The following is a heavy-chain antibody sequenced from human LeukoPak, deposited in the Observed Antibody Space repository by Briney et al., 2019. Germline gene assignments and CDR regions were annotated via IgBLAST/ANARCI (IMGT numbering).Heavy chain of an antibody. J-gene: IGHJ4*02. V-gene: IGHV3-23*01. Sequence: GGSLRLSCTASGFTFSSYAMSWVRQAPGKGLEWVSAISGSGGSTYYADSVKGRFTISRDNSKNTLYLQMNSLRAEDTAVYYCAKDRSSYSSFFDYWGQGTLVTVSS. D-gene: IGHD6-6*01. CDR3: AKDRSSYSSFFDY. CDR2: ISGSGGST. CDR1: GFTFSSYA.